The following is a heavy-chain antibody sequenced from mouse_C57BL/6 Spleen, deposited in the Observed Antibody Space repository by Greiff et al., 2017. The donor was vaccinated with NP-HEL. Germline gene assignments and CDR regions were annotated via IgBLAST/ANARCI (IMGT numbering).Heavy chain of an antibody. CDR2: IDPSDSGT. J-gene: IGHJ2*01. CDR3: ARDSNYAFDY. Sequence: QVHVKQPGAELVRPGSSVKLSCKASGYTFTSYWMHWVKQRPIQGLEWIGNIDPSDSGTHYNQKFKDKATLTVDKSSSTAYMQLSSLTSEDSAVYYCARDSNYAFDYWGQGTTLTVSS. CDR1: GYTFTSYW. V-gene: IGHV1-52*01. D-gene: IGHD2-5*01.